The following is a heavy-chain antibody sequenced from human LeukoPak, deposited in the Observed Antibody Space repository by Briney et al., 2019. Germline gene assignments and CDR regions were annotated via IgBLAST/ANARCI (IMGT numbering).Heavy chain of an antibody. D-gene: IGHD3-16*02. CDR2: ISGSGGST. CDR1: GFTASSNY. CDR3: AKDPRSYYFDY. Sequence: GGSLRLSCAASGFTASSNYMSWVRQAPGKGLEWVSAISGSGGSTYYADSVKGRFTISRDNSKNTLYLQMNSLRAEDTAVYYCAKDPRSYYFDYWGQGTLVTVSS. J-gene: IGHJ4*02. V-gene: IGHV3-23*01.